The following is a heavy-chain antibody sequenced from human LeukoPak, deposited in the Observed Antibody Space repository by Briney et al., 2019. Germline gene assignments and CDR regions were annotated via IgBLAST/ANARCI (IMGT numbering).Heavy chain of an antibody. D-gene: IGHD5-18*01. V-gene: IGHV3-7*01. Sequence: GGSLRLSCAASGFTVSSNYMSWVRQAPGKGLEWVANIKQDGSEKYYVDSVKGRFTISRDNAKNSLYLQMNSLRAEDTAVYYCARDAFSGYSYAGLDAFDIWGQGTMVTVSS. CDR2: IKQDGSEK. CDR3: ARDAFSGYSYAGLDAFDI. J-gene: IGHJ3*02. CDR1: GFTVSSNY.